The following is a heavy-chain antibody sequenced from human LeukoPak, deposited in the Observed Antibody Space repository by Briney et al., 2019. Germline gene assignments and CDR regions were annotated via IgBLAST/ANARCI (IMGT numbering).Heavy chain of an antibody. CDR2: ISSSGAGT. CDR1: GFTFSSYA. Sequence: GGSLRLSCVASGFTFSSYAMSWVRQAPGKGLEWVSAISSSGAGTYYADSVKGRFTVSRDNSKNTLYLQMHSLRADDTAVYYCATNTSSWSFDYWGQGTLVTVSS. V-gene: IGHV3-23*01. CDR3: ATNTSSWSFDY. J-gene: IGHJ4*02. D-gene: IGHD6-13*01.